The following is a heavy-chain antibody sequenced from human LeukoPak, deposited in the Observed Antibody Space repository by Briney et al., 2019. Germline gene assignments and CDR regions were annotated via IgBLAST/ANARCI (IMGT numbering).Heavy chain of an antibody. V-gene: IGHV3-23*01. CDR1: GFTVSSNY. J-gene: IGHJ4*02. CDR3: AKDSGSYYPTLDY. Sequence: PGGSLRLSCAASGFTVSSNYMSWVRQAPGKGLEWVSAISGSGGSTYYADSVKGRFTISRDNSKNTLYLQMNSVRAEDTAVYYCAKDSGSYYPTLDYWGQGTLVTVSS. CDR2: ISGSGGST. D-gene: IGHD3-10*01.